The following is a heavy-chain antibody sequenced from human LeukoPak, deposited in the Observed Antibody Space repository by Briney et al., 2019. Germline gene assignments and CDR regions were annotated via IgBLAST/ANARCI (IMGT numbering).Heavy chain of an antibody. CDR1: GGSISSSNW. V-gene: IGHV4-4*02. CDR3: ARAYRSSWYANWFDP. D-gene: IGHD6-13*01. J-gene: IGHJ5*02. CDR2: IYHSGST. Sequence: SETLSLTCAVSGGSISSSNWWSWVRQPPGKGLEWIGEIYHSGSTNYNPSLKSRVTISVDTSKNQFSLKLSSVTAADTAVYFCARAYRSSWYANWFDPWGQGTLVTVSS.